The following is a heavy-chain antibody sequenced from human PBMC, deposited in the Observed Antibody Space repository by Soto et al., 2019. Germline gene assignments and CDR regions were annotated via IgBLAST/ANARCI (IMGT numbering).Heavy chain of an antibody. CDR2: IYPGDSDT. CDR3: ARSRGPIVSSSLGFFDY. J-gene: IGHJ4*02. Sequence: GESLKISCKGSGYSFTSYWIGWVRQMPGKGLEWMGIIYPGDSDTRYSPSFQGQVTISADKSINTAYLQWSSLKASDTAMYYCARSRGPIVSSSLGFFDYWGQGTLVTVSS. V-gene: IGHV5-51*01. CDR1: GYSFTSYW. D-gene: IGHD1-26*01.